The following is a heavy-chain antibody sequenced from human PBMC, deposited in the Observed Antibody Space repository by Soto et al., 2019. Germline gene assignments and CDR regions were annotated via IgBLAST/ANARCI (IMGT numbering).Heavy chain of an antibody. J-gene: IGHJ2*01. Sequence: EEQLVESGGGLVQPGGSLRLSCAASGFTFDDYAMHWVRRSPGKGLEWVAHISWNSASLAYADSVKGRFTISRDNTRNSLYLQMNSLRAEDSAFYYWTKDKVFRPPHYYFDLWGRGTLVTVSS. CDR1: GFTFDDYA. CDR2: ISWNSASL. V-gene: IGHV3-9*01. D-gene: IGHD1-26*01. CDR3: TKDKVFRPPHYYFDL.